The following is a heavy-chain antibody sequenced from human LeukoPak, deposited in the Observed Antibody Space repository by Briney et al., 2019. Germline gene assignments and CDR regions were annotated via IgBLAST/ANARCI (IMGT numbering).Heavy chain of an antibody. Sequence: ASVTVSCKASGYTFTGFFMHWVRQAPGQGLDWMGWINPNNGDTTYAQKFQGRVTLTRDTSIRTVFMEVNRLTSDDTAVYYCTRDVPGYSSDFDFWGQGTLVTVSS. D-gene: IGHD6-19*01. CDR2: INPNNGDT. CDR3: TRDVPGYSSDFDF. V-gene: IGHV1-2*02. J-gene: IGHJ4*02. CDR1: GYTFTGFF.